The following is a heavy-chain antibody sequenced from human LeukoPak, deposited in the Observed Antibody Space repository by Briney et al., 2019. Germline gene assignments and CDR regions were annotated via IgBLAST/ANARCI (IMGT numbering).Heavy chain of an antibody. J-gene: IGHJ3*02. D-gene: IGHD3-22*01. CDR3: ARGLDYYDSHHI. CDR2: IIPIFGTA. CDR1: GGTFSSYA. Sequence: SVKVSCKASGGTFSSYAISWVRQAPGQGLEWMGGIIPIFGTANYAQKFQGRVTITPDETTSTAYMELSSLRSEDTAVYYCARGLDYYDSHHIWGKGTMVTVSS. V-gene: IGHV1-69*13.